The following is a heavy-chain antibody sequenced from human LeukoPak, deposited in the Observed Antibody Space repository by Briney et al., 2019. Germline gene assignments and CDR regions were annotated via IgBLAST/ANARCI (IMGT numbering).Heavy chain of an antibody. Sequence: PGGSLRVSCAASGFTVSSHYMNWVRQAPGSGLEWVSVIYSGGTTDYADSVKGRFTISRDNSKNTLYLQMNSLRAEDTAVYYCAREVGYSYGYLEYWGEGALVIVSS. CDR2: IYSGGTT. J-gene: IGHJ4*02. V-gene: IGHV3-66*01. D-gene: IGHD5-18*01. CDR1: GFTVSSHY. CDR3: AREVGYSYGYLEY.